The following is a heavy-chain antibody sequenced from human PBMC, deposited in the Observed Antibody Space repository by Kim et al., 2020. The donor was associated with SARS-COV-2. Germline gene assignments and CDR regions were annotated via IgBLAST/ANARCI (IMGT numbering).Heavy chain of an antibody. V-gene: IGHV3-23*01. CDR2: ISGSGGST. D-gene: IGHD6-13*01. CDR1: GFTFSSYA. Sequence: GGSLRLSCAASGFTFSSYAMSWVRQAPGKGLEWVSAISGSGGSTYYADSVKGRFTISRDNSKNTLYLQMNSLRAEDTAVYYCAKDSSMVTGYSSSWYVNYFDYWGQETLVTVSS. CDR3: AKDSSMVTGYSSSWYVNYFDY. J-gene: IGHJ4*02.